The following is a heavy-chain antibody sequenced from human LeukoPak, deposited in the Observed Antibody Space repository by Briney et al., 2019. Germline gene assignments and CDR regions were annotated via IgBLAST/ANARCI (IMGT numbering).Heavy chain of an antibody. CDR3: ARGGSVTTVTTRHYYYYGMDV. CDR1: GGTFSSYT. CDR2: IIPILGIA. D-gene: IGHD4-17*01. V-gene: IGHV1-69*02. Sequence: SVKVSCKASGGTFSSYTISWVRQAPGQGLEWMGRIIPILGIANYAQKFQGRVTITADKSTSTAYMELSSLRSEDTAAYYCARGGSVTTVTTRHYYYYGMDVWGQGTTVTVSS. J-gene: IGHJ6*02.